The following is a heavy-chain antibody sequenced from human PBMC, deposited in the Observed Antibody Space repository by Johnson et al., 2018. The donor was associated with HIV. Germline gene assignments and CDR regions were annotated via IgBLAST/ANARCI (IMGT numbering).Heavy chain of an antibody. J-gene: IGHJ3*02. D-gene: IGHD6-13*01. Sequence: EVQLVESGGGLIQPGGSLRLSCAASGFSVSSNYMSWVRQAPGKGLEWVSVIYSGGSTYYADSVKGRFTISRDNSKNPLYLQMGRLRAGDMAVYYCATQNYPTEGSSWVGGAFDIWGQGTMVTVSS. CDR2: IYSGGST. CDR1: GFSVSSNY. CDR3: ATQNYPTEGSSWVGGAFDI. V-gene: IGHV3-66*01.